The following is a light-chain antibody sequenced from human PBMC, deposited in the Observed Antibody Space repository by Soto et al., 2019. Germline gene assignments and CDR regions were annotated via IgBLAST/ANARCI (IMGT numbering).Light chain of an antibody. CDR3: QSYDSSLSQV. CDR2: GNS. V-gene: IGLV1-40*01. CDR1: SSNIGAGYD. Sequence: QAVLTQPPSVSGAPGQRVTISCTGSSSNIGAGYDVHWYQQLPGTAPKLLIYGNSNRPSGVPDRVSGSKSGTSASLAITGLQAEDEADYYCQSYDSSLSQVFGGGTKLTV. J-gene: IGLJ3*02.